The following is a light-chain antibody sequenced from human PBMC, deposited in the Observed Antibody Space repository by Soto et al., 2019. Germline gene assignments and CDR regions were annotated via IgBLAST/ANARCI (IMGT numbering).Light chain of an antibody. CDR3: QSYDSSLSALYV. V-gene: IGLV1-40*01. CDR1: SSNIGAGYE. CDR2: GNN. Sequence: QSVLTQPPSESGAPGQRVTISCTGSSSNIGAGYEVHWYQQLPGTAPKLLIYGNNKRPSGVPDRFSGSKSGTSASLAITGLQAKDEADYYCQSYDSSLSALYVFGTGTKLTVL. J-gene: IGLJ1*01.